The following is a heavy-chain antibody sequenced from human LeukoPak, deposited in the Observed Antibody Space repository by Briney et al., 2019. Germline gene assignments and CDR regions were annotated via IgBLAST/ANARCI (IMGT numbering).Heavy chain of an antibody. CDR1: GFTFSTYA. J-gene: IGHJ4*02. CDR2: IGGSGDFT. Sequence: PGGSLRLSCAASGFTFSTYAMSWIRQAPAKGLEWVSAIGGSGDFTYYAEYVRGRFTISRDNSKKTLYLQMNSLRAEDTAVYYCAKADRGWGVITKDWGQGTLVTVSS. D-gene: IGHD3-10*01. V-gene: IGHV3-23*01. CDR3: AKADRGWGVITKD.